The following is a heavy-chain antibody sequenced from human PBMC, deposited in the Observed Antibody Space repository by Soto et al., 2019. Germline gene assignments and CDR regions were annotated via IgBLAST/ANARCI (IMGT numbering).Heavy chain of an antibody. Sequence: QAQLVESGGGVVQPGTSLRLSCAASGFTISTHGMHWVRQAPGKGLEWLANIWYDGSNTFYAESVKGRFSICKDNSKNTLYLQMSSLRAEDTAVYYCAAATTWNFHFPYWGQGTQDTVSS. J-gene: IGHJ4*02. CDR2: IWYDGSNT. D-gene: IGHD1-7*01. V-gene: IGHV3-33*03. CDR3: AAATTWNFHFPY. CDR1: GFTISTHG.